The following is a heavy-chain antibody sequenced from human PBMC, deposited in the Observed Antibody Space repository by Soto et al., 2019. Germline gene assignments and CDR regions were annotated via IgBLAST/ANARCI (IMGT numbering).Heavy chain of an antibody. D-gene: IGHD3-22*01. CDR1: GGSVSSGSYY. CDR3: ARDYYDSSGLRVMDV. CDR2: IYYSGST. V-gene: IGHV4-61*01. Sequence: QVQLQESGPGLVKPSETLSLTCTVSGGSVSSGSYYWSWIRQPPGKGLEWIGYIYYSGSTNYNPSLKSRVTISVDTSKHQFSLKLSSVTAADTAVYYCARDYYDSSGLRVMDVWGQGTTVTVSS. J-gene: IGHJ6*02.